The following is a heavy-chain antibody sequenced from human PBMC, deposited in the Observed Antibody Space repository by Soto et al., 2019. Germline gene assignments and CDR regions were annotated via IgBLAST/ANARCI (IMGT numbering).Heavy chain of an antibody. CDR3: ARDDTVTTVRVVGNIGY. Sequence: QVQLVESGGGVVQPGRSLRLSCAASGFTFSSYGMHWVRQAPGKGLEWVAVISYDGSNKYYADSVKGRFTISRDNSKNTLYLQMNSLRAEDTAVYYCARDDTVTTVRVVGNIGYWGQGTLVTVSS. J-gene: IGHJ4*02. V-gene: IGHV3-30-3*01. D-gene: IGHD4-4*01. CDR2: ISYDGSNK. CDR1: GFTFSSYG.